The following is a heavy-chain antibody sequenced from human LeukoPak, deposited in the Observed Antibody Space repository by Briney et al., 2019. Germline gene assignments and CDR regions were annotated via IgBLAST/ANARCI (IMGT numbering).Heavy chain of an antibody. CDR2: ISSSGSTI. Sequence: GGSLRLSCAASGFTFSDYYMSWIRQAPGKGLEWVSYISSSGSTIYYADSVKGRFTISRDNAKNSLYLQMNSLRAEDTALYHCARDFSPMVRGVIITGNWFDPWGQGTLVTVSS. CDR1: GFTFSDYY. D-gene: IGHD3-10*01. CDR3: ARDFSPMVRGVIITGNWFDP. J-gene: IGHJ5*02. V-gene: IGHV3-11*01.